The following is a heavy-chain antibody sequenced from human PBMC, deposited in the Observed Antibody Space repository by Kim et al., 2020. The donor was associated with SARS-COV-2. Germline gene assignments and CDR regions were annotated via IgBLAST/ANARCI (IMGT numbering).Heavy chain of an antibody. D-gene: IGHD3-22*01. Sequence: EDSVKGRFTISRDNAKNSLYLQMNSLRAEDTAVYYCARDPSSGYYYLFDYWGQGTLVTVSS. V-gene: IGHV3-48*03. CDR3: ARDPSSGYYYLFDY. J-gene: IGHJ4*02.